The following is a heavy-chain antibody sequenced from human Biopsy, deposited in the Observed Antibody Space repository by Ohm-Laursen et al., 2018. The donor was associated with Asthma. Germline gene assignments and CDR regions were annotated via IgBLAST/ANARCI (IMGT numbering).Heavy chain of an antibody. CDR2: IMTVFGTT. J-gene: IGHJ6*02. CDR3: ARCQVGYSSGWSLLLKKIYYSGMDV. D-gene: IGHD6-19*01. CDR1: GGTFGNFA. Sequence: VKISCKAPGGTFGNFAISWVRQAPGQGLEWLGGIMTVFGTTNYAQKFQGRVTITADESTSTAYMEVTSLRSEDTAIYYCARCQVGYSSGWSLLLKKIYYSGMDVWGQGTAVTVSS. V-gene: IGHV1-69*13.